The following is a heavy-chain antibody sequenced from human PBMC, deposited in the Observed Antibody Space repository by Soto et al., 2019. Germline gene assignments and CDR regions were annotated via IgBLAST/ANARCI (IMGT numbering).Heavy chain of an antibody. CDR3: AYGYYGSDIYYFDY. CDR2: IIPIFGTA. Sequence: SVKVSCKASGGTFSSYAISWVRQAPGQGLEWMGGIIPIFGTANYAQKFQGRVTITADESTCTAYMELSSLRSEDTAVYYCAYGYYGSDIYYFDYWGQGTLVTVSS. D-gene: IGHD3-10*01. CDR1: GGTFSSYA. J-gene: IGHJ4*02. V-gene: IGHV1-69*13.